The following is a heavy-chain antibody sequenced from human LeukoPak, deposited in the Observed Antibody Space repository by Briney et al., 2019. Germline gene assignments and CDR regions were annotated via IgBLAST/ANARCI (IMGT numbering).Heavy chain of an antibody. J-gene: IGHJ4*02. V-gene: IGHV3-23*01. D-gene: IGHD1-26*01. Sequence: GGSLRLSCAASGFTFSSYAMSWVRQAPGKGLEWVSAISGSGGSTYYADSVKGRFTISRDNSKNTLYLQMNSLRAEDAAVYYCAKGHQYSGSYSNWGQGTLVTVYS. CDR2: ISGSGGST. CDR3: AKGHQYSGSYSN. CDR1: GFTFSSYA.